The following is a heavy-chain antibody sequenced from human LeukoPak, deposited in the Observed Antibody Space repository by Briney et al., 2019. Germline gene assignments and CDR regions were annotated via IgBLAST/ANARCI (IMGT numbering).Heavy chain of an antibody. CDR3: ARRHHFGFLDS. J-gene: IGHJ4*02. CDR2: IKQDGSEK. CDR1: GVMFPSYW. D-gene: IGHD3-10*01. Sequence: PGGSLRLSCAASGVMFPSYWMTWVRQAPGKGLEWVANIKQDGSEKYYVDSVEGRFTTSRDNAKNSVYLQMNSLRAEDTAVYYCARRHHFGFLDSWGQGTLVTVSS. V-gene: IGHV3-7*04.